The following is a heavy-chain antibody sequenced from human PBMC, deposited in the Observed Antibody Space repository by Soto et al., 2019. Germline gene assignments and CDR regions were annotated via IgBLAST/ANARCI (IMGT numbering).Heavy chain of an antibody. CDR3: ERNRAFPPQVAPPWYYSGRDV. Sequence: HPGGSLRLSCAASGFTFSSYWMHWVRQAPGKGLVWVSRINSDGSSTSYADSVKGRFTISRDNAKNTLYLQMNSLRAEDTAVYYCERNRAFPPQVAPPWYYSGRDVGGQGTTVTVPS. D-gene: IGHD2-15*01. CDR1: GFTFSSYW. J-gene: IGHJ6*02. V-gene: IGHV3-74*01. CDR2: INSDGSST.